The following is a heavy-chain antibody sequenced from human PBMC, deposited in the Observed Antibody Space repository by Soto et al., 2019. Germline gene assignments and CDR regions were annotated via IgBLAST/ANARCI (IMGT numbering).Heavy chain of an antibody. CDR1: GGCISRGYCY. CDR2: INHSGST. J-gene: IGHJ4*02. V-gene: IGHV4-30-2*01. D-gene: IGHD4-17*01. Sequence: SETLSLTCPVCGGCISRGYCYQCMIRQPPGKGLECIEYINHSGSTNYNPSLKSRLTISVDTSKNQFSLKLSAVTAADTALYYCDACDDGDYPRYWGQGTLVTVSS. CDR3: DACDDGDYPRY.